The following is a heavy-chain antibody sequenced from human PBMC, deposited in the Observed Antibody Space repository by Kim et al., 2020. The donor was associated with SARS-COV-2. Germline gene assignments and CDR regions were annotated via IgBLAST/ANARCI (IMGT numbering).Heavy chain of an antibody. J-gene: IGHJ5*02. Sequence: SETLSLTCTVSGGSISSSSYYWGWIRQPPGKGLEWIGSIYYSGSTYYNPSLKSRVTISVDTSKNQFSLKLSSVTAADTAVYYCAREDGYNGEGNWFEPWGQGTLVTVSS. D-gene: IGHD5-12*01. CDR2: IYYSGST. CDR1: GGSISSSSYY. CDR3: AREDGYNGEGNWFEP. V-gene: IGHV4-39*07.